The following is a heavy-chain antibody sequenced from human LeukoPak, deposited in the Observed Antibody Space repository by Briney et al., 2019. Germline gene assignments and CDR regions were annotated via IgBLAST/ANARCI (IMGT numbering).Heavy chain of an antibody. J-gene: IGHJ3*02. CDR3: ARVPSGDAFDI. D-gene: IGHD2-2*01. V-gene: IGHV3-66*01. CDR1: GFTVSSNY. CDR2: IYSGGST. Sequence: GGSLILSCAASGFTVSSNYMSWVRQAPGKGLEWVSVIYSGGSTYYADSVKGRFTISRDNSKNTLYLQMNSLRAEDTAVYYCARVPSGDAFDIWGQGTMVTVSS.